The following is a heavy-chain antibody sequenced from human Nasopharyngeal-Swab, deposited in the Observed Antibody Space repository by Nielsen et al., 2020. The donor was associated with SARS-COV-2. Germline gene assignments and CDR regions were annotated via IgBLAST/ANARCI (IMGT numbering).Heavy chain of an antibody. CDR3: ARAPKLIAVAGDNWFDP. J-gene: IGHJ5*02. CDR1: GFTFSSYG. CDR2: ISYDGSNK. D-gene: IGHD6-19*01. Sequence: GESLKISCVASGFTFSSYGMHWVRQAPGKGLEWVAVISYDGSNKYYADSVKGRFTISRDNSKNTLYLQMNSLRAEDTAVYYCARAPKLIAVAGDNWFDPWGQGTLVTVSS. V-gene: IGHV3-30*03.